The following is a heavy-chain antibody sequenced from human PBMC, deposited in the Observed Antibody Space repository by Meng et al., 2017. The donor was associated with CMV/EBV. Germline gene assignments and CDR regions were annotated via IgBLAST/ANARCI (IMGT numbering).Heavy chain of an antibody. CDR1: GGSISSSSYY. D-gene: IGHD2-2*01. Sequence: SETLSLTCTVSGGSISSSSYYWGWIRQPPGKGLEWIGCIYYSGSTYYNPSLKSRVTISVDTSKNQFSLKLSSVTAADTAVYYCASYWYQLLEDNYNWFDPWGQGTLVTVSS. CDR2: IYYSGST. J-gene: IGHJ5*02. V-gene: IGHV4-39*01. CDR3: ASYWYQLLEDNYNWFDP.